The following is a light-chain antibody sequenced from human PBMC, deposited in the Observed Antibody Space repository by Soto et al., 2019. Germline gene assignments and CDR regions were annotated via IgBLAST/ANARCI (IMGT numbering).Light chain of an antibody. V-gene: IGLV2-8*01. CDR1: SSDVGGYNY. CDR2: EVS. CDR3: SSFAGSNVV. Sequence: QSALTQPPSASGSPGQSVTISCTGTSSDVGGYNYVSWYQQHPGKAPKLMISEVSKRPSGVPDRFSGSKSGNTASLTVSGLQVEDEADYYNSSFAGSNVVFGGVTKVTVL. J-gene: IGLJ2*01.